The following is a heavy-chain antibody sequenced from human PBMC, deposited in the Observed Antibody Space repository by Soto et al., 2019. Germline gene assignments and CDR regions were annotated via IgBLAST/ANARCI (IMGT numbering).Heavy chain of an antibody. CDR2: IDPSDSYT. V-gene: IGHV5-10-1*01. Sequence: GESLKISCKGSGYSFTSYWISWVRQMPGKGLEWMGRIDPSDSYTNYSPSFQGHVTISADKSISTAYLQWSSLKASDTAMYYCARHSPVGSSSWYSYYFDYWGQGTLVTVSS. J-gene: IGHJ4*02. CDR3: ARHSPVGSSSWYSYYFDY. CDR1: GYSFTSYW. D-gene: IGHD6-13*01.